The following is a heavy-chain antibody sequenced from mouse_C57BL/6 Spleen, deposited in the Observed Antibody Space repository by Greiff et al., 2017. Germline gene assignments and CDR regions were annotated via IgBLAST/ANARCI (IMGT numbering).Heavy chain of an antibody. Sequence: QVQLQQSGAELARPGASVKLSCKASGYTFTSYGISWVKQRTGQGLEWIGELYPRSGNTYYNEKFKGKATLTADKSSSPAYMELRSLTSEDTAVYFCARHGSSSYWYFDVWGTGTTVTVSS. CDR1: GYTFTSYG. J-gene: IGHJ1*03. CDR2: LYPRSGNT. CDR3: ARHGSSSYWYFDV. D-gene: IGHD1-1*01. V-gene: IGHV1-81*01.